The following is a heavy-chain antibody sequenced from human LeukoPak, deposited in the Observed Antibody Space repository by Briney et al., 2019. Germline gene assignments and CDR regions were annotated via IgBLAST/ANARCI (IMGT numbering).Heavy chain of an antibody. V-gene: IGHV4-59*08. CDR2: IYYSGST. CDR3: ARLWGYSGYDLDY. J-gene: IGHJ4*02. Sequence: SETLSLTCTVSGGSISSYYWSWIRQPPGKGLEWIGYIYYSGSTNYNPSLKSRVTISVDTSKNQFSLKLSSVTAADTAVYYCARLWGYSGYDLDYWGQGTLVTVSS. CDR1: GGSISSYY. D-gene: IGHD5-12*01.